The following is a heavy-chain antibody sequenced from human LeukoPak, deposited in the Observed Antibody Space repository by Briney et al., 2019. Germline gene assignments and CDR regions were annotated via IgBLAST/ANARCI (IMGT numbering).Heavy chain of an antibody. CDR3: ARDLGVTVRPFSLFY. Sequence: ASVKVSCKTSGSTLTDYYMNWVRQAPGQGPEWMGWINPNSGVTNYAQKFQGRVIMTSDTSISTAYMEFSRLRSDDTAMYYCARDLGVTVRPFSLFYWGQGTLVTVSS. V-gene: IGHV1-2*02. D-gene: IGHD6-6*01. J-gene: IGHJ4*02. CDR1: GSTLTDYY. CDR2: INPNSGVT.